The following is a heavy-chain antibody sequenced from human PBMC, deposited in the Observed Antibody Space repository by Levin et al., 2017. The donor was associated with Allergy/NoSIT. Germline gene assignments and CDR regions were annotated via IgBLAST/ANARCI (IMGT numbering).Heavy chain of an antibody. Sequence: GESLKISCAASGFTFTYAYMSWVRQAPGKGLEWVGRIKSKTGGGTTDYATPVKGRFTISRDDSKNTVYLQMNSLKTDDTAVYYCTWVNTETTIGYWGQGTLVTVSS. CDR1: GFTFTYAY. J-gene: IGHJ4*02. CDR3: TWVNTETTIGY. CDR2: IKSKTGGGTT. V-gene: IGHV3-15*01. D-gene: IGHD4-17*01.